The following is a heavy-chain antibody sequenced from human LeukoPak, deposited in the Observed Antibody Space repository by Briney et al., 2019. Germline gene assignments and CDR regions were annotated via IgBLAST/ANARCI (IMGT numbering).Heavy chain of an antibody. J-gene: IGHJ2*01. CDR2: IYPSSGGT. CDR1: GHSFIIYY. CDR3: ARKSDLGQFDL. V-gene: IGHV1-2*02. D-gene: IGHD7-27*01. Sequence: ASVKVSCKASGHSFIIYYMHWVRQAPGQGLEWMGWIYPSSGGTKYAQKFQGRVTMARDTSISTAYMELSRLTSDDSAVYYCARKSDLGQFDLWGRGTLVTVSS.